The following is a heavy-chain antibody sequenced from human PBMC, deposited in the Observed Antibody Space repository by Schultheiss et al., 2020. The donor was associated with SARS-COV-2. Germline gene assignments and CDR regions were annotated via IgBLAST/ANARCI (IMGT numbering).Heavy chain of an antibody. CDR1: GGSISSYY. Sequence: SETLSLTCTVSGGSISSYYWSWIRQPPGKGLEWIGEIYHSGSTNYNPSLKSRVTISVDKSKNQFSLKLSSVTAADTAVYYCARRYYDFWSGYYRCWGQGTLVTVSS. D-gene: IGHD3-3*01. V-gene: IGHV4-59*12. J-gene: IGHJ4*02. CDR2: IYHSGST. CDR3: ARRYYDFWSGYYRC.